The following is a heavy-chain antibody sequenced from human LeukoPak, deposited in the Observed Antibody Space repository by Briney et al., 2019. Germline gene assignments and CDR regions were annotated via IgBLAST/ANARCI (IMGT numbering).Heavy chain of an antibody. J-gene: IGHJ4*02. Sequence: PGRSLRLSCAASGFTFSSYAMHWVRQAPGKGLECVTVISYDGSNKYYADSVKGRFTISRDNSKNTLYLQMNSLRAEDTAVYYCARAWSSGWYGLDYWGQGTLVTVSS. CDR1: GFTFSSYA. D-gene: IGHD6-19*01. V-gene: IGHV3-30-3*01. CDR2: ISYDGSNK. CDR3: ARAWSSGWYGLDY.